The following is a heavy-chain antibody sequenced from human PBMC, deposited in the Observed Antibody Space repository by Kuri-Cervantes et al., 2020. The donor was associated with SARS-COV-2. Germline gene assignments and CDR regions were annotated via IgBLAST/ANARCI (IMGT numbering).Heavy chain of an antibody. CDR2: ISPLFGKA. CDR1: GGSFRTFI. Sequence: SVKVSCKTSGGSFRTFIISWVRQAPGQGLEWMGGISPLFGKANYAQKFQGRVTITADESTSTAYMEVSSLRFEDTAVYYCTKEKGNTYGFDYWGQGTLVTVSS. CDR3: TKEKGNTYGFDY. J-gene: IGHJ4*02. D-gene: IGHD5-18*01. V-gene: IGHV1-69*13.